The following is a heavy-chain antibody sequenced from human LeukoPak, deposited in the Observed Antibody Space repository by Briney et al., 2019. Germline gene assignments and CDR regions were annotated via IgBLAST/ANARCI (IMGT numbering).Heavy chain of an antibody. CDR3: ARGIIVTYDSSGYYDY. V-gene: IGHV1-8*01. Sequence: ASVKVSCKASGYTFTSYDINWVRQATGQGLEWMGWMNPNSGNTGYAQKFQGRVTMTRNTSISTAYMELSSLRSEDTAVYYCARGIIVTYDSSGYYDYWGQGTLATVSS. CDR2: MNPNSGNT. D-gene: IGHD3-22*01. J-gene: IGHJ4*02. CDR1: GYTFTSYD.